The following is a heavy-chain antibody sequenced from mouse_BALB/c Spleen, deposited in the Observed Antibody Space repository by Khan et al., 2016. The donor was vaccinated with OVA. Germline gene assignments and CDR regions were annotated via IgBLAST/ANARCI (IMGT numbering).Heavy chain of an antibody. CDR3: ARGSGNFRFAN. CDR1: GYTFTDFS. J-gene: IGHJ3*01. V-gene: IGHV1S137*01. Sequence: QVQLQQSGAELVRPGGSVKISCKGSGYTFTDFSMHWVKQSHAKSLEWIGVISTYYGDSIYNQKFKGKATMTVDKSSSTAYVELARLTSEDSAIXYCARGSGNFRFANWGQGTLVTVSA. D-gene: IGHD2-1*01. CDR2: ISTYYGDS.